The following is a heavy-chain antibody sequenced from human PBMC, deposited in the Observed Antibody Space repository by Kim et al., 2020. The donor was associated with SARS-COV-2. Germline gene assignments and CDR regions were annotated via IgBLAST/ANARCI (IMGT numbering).Heavy chain of an antibody. CDR3: AKGSYGYYDFWSGSLQNTPPVDY. CDR1: GFTFSSYG. Sequence: GGSLRLSCAASGFTFSSYGMHWVRQAPGKGLEWVAVISYDGSNKYYADSVKGRFTISRDNSKNTLYLQMNSLRAEDTAVYYCAKGSYGYYDFWSGSLQNTPPVDYWGQGTLVTVSS. D-gene: IGHD3-3*01. V-gene: IGHV3-30*18. J-gene: IGHJ4*02. CDR2: ISYDGSNK.